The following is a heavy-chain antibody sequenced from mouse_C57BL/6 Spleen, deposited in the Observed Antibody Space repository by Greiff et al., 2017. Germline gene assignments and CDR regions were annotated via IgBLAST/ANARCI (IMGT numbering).Heavy chain of an antibody. V-gene: IGHV1-81*01. J-gene: IGHJ4*01. CDR2: IYPRSGNT. CDR1: GYTFTSYG. D-gene: IGHD1-1*01. Sequence: QVQLQQSGAELARPGASVKLSCKASGYTFTSYGISWVKQRTGQGLEWIGEIYPRSGNTYYNEKFKGKATLTADKSSSTAYMVLRSLSSEDSAVYFCGGYGSSYDAMDYWGQGTSVTVSS. CDR3: GGYGSSYDAMDY.